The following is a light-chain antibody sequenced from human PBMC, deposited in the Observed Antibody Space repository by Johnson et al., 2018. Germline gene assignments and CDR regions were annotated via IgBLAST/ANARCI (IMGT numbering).Light chain of an antibody. CDR1: SSNIGNNY. V-gene: IGLV1-51*02. CDR2: ENN. CDR3: GTWDSSPSAGNF. Sequence: QSVLTQPPSVSAAPGQKVTISCSGSSSNIGNNYVSWYQQLPGTAPKLLIYENNKRPSGIPDRFSGSKSGTSATLGITGLQTGDEADYYCGTWDSSPSAGNFFGTGTKVTVL. J-gene: IGLJ1*01.